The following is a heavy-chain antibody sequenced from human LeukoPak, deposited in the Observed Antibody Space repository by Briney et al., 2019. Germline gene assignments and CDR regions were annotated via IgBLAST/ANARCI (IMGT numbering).Heavy chain of an antibody. CDR2: LRGNGDA. CDR1: GFTFSSYA. Sequence: GGSLRLSCVASGFTFSSYAMSWVRETPARGLEWVSSLRGNGDAFYADSVKGRFTLSRDESRNTVYLQLNKLRVEDTAIDYCAKASWVSTADAVLWGQGTVVTVSS. CDR3: AKASWVSTADAVL. V-gene: IGHV3-23*01. J-gene: IGHJ4*02. D-gene: IGHD3-16*01.